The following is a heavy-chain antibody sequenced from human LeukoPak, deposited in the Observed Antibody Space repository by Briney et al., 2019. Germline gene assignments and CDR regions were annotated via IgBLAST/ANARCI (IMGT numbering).Heavy chain of an antibody. Sequence: GGSLRLSCAASGFTFSSYEMNWVRQAPGKGLEWVANIKQDGSEKYYVDSVKGRFTISRDNAKNSLYLQMNSLRAEDTAVYYCAREHDYGDYVTEYYFDYWGQGTLVTVSS. CDR2: IKQDGSEK. CDR1: GFTFSSYE. V-gene: IGHV3-7*03. CDR3: AREHDYGDYVTEYYFDY. D-gene: IGHD4-17*01. J-gene: IGHJ4*02.